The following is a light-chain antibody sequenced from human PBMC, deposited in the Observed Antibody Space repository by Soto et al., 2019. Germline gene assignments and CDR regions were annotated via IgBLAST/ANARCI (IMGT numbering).Light chain of an antibody. J-gene: IGLJ1*01. CDR2: EGT. Sequence: QAALTQPASVSGSPGQSITISCTGTNNLVSWYQQHPGKAPKVVVYEGTKRPSGVSNRFSCSNSGNTATLTINRVEAGDEADYYCQVWDSSSDNYVFATGTKVTVL. CDR1: NNL. V-gene: IGLV2-14*02. CDR3: QVWDSSSDNYV.